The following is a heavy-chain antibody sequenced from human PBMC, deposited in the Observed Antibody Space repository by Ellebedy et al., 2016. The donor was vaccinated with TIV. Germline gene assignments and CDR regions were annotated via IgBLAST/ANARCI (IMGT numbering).Heavy chain of an antibody. D-gene: IGHD2-8*02. CDR3: TKRAENWRFFDS. J-gene: IGHJ4*02. CDR2: INSDGSST. V-gene: IGHV3-74*01. CDR1: GFTFSSYW. Sequence: GESLKISCAASGFTFSSYWMHWVRQAPGKGLVWVSRINSDGSSTTYADSVKGRFTISRDNAKNTLYLQMNSLRAEDTAVYYCTKRAENWRFFDSWGQGTLVTVSS.